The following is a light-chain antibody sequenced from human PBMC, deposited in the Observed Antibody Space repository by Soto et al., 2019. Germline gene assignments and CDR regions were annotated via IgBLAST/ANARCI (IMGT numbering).Light chain of an antibody. V-gene: IGLV1-44*01. Sequence: QSGLTQPPSASGTPGQTIIISCSGSSSNVGRNTVNWYQHLPGTAPKVIIYRNSHRPSGVPDRFSGSQSGSSASLAISGLQSEDEVDYYCAAWDDNLRGLVFGGGTQLTVL. J-gene: IGLJ3*02. CDR2: RNS. CDR1: SSNVGRNT. CDR3: AAWDDNLRGLV.